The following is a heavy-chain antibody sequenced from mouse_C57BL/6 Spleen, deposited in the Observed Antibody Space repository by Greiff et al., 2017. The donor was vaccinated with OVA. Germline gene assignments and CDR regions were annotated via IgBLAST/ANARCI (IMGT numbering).Heavy chain of an antibody. CDR3: AREDTTVVAGDWYFDV. CDR2: INPYNGDT. CDR1: GYSFTGYF. V-gene: IGHV1-20*01. J-gene: IGHJ1*03. D-gene: IGHD1-1*01. Sequence: EVQLQESGPELVKPGDSVKISCKASGYSFTGYFMNWVMQSHGKSLEWIGRINPYNGDTFYNQKFKGKATLTVDKSSSTAHMELRSLTSEDSAVYYCAREDTTVVAGDWYFDVWGTGTTVTVSS.